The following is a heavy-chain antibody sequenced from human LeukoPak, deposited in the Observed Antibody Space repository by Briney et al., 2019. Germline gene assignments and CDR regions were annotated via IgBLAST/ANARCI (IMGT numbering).Heavy chain of an antibody. Sequence: SVKVSCKASGGTFISYAISWVRQAPGQGGEWMGGIIPIFGRANYAQKFQGRVTITTDESTSTAYMELSSLRSEDTAVYYCARIQDMVRGVTDYWGQGTLVTVSS. CDR3: ARIQDMVRGVTDY. D-gene: IGHD3-10*01. CDR2: IIPIFGRA. CDR1: GGTFISYA. J-gene: IGHJ4*02. V-gene: IGHV1-69*05.